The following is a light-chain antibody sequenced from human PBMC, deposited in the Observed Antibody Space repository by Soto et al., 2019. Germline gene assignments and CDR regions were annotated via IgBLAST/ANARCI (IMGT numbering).Light chain of an antibody. CDR1: QSVLSSSNNKSC. V-gene: IGKV4-1*01. Sequence: DILLTPTLNSLSVSLVQRATIHCKSSQSVLSSSNNKSCLAWYQQKPGQAPKLLIYWASSRVSGVPDRFSGSGSGTDFTLTINSLQAEDVAVYYCQQYYTNPLTFGGGTKVDIK. J-gene: IGKJ4*01. CDR2: WAS. CDR3: QQYYTNPLT.